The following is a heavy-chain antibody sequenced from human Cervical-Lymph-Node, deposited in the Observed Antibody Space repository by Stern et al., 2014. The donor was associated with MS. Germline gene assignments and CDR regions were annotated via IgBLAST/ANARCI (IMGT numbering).Heavy chain of an antibody. V-gene: IGHV3-20*01. CDR3: ARAFCTGGVCYSFPFYGMDV. J-gene: IGHJ6*02. Sequence: EVQLVESGAGAVRPGRSLRLSCAASGFTFEDYGMSWVRPAPGKGLEWVAAVNWNGGSTVYAGSVQGRFTISRDNAKNSLYLQMNSLRAEDTALYHCARAFCTGGVCYSFPFYGMDVWGQGTTVTVSS. D-gene: IGHD2-8*02. CDR2: VNWNGGST. CDR1: GFTFEDYG.